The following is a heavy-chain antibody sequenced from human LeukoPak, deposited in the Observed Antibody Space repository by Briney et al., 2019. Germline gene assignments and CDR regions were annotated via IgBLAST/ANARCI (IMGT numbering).Heavy chain of an antibody. CDR3: ARSDIVATILDY. D-gene: IGHD5-12*01. J-gene: IGHJ4*02. V-gene: IGHV4-30-2*01. CDR1: GVSISSGGYS. Sequence: SQTLSLTCAVSGVSISSGGYSWSWIRQPPGKGLEWIGYIYHSGSTYYNPSLKSRVTISVDRSKNQFSLKLSSVTAADTAVYYCARSDIVATILDYWGQGTLVTVPS. CDR2: IYHSGST.